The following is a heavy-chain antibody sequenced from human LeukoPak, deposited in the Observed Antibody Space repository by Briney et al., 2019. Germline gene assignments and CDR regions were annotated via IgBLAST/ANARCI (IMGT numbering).Heavy chain of an antibody. CDR2: ISSSSSYI. CDR1: GFTFSSYS. CDR3: ARDGIVVVPAAIGYYYYGMDV. Sequence: SGGSLRLSCAASGFTFSSYSMNWVRQAPGKGLEWVSSISSSSSYIYYADSVKGRFTISRDNAKNSLHLQMNSLRAEDTAVYYCARDGIVVVPAAIGYYYYGMDVWGQGTTVTVSS. D-gene: IGHD2-2*01. J-gene: IGHJ6*02. V-gene: IGHV3-21*01.